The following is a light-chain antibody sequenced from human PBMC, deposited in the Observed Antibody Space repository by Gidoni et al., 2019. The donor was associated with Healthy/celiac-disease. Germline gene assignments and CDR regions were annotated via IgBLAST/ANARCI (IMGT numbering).Light chain of an antibody. CDR2: DAS. J-gene: IGKJ5*01. CDR1: QDISNY. Sequence: DIQMTQSPSSLSASVGDRVTITCQASQDISNYLNWYQQKPGKAPKLLIYDASNLETGVPSRFSGSGSGTDFTFTISSLQPEDIATYYCQQYYNPLITFGQGTRLEIK. CDR3: QQYYNPLIT. V-gene: IGKV1-33*01.